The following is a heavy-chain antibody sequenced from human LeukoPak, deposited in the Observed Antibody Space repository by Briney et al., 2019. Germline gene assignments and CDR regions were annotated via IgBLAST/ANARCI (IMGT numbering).Heavy chain of an antibody. CDR1: GFTFSQFF. J-gene: IGHJ5*02. CDR2: IQLKNDDWTA. D-gene: IGHD7-27*01. CDR3: TVENWGRGDS. Sequence: GGSLRLSCAASGFTFSQFFMSWVRQAPGKGLEWVGRIQLKNDDWTADYAAPVQGRFTISRDDSLSMLYLQMNSLTPGDTGVYYCTVENWGRGDSWGQGTLVTVSS. V-gene: IGHV3-15*01.